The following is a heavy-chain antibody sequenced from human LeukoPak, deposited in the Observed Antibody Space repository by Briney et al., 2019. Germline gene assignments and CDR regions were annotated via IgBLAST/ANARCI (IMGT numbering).Heavy chain of an antibody. J-gene: IGHJ4*02. CDR3: AREGYYGSGSPPSLYFDY. CDR1: EFSLSDFY. CDR2: TSSDLNVK. V-gene: IGHV3-30*03. Sequence: GGSLRLSCTASEFSLSDFYMDWVRQAPGKGLEWVAVTSSDLNVKLYADSVKGRFTISRDNSRSTLYLQLNSLRPEDTAIYYCAREGYYGSGSPPSLYFDYWGQGTLVTVSS. D-gene: IGHD3-10*01.